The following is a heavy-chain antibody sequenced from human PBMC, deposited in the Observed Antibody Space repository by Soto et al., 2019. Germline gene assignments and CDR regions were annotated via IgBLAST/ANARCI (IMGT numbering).Heavy chain of an antibody. Sequence: AETLSLTFTVSGASVSTDGYYGSWIRQPPGRTLDRIGYIYYSGSSGYNPSLKSRVTASVDPSKNQFSLILSSVTAADTAVYFCARLSRLATVANNYYHSLDVWGQGTTVT. CDR3: ARLSRLATVANNYYHSLDV. D-gene: IGHD5-12*01. CDR2: IYYSGSS. J-gene: IGHJ6*02. CDR1: GASVSTDGYY. V-gene: IGHV4-61*08.